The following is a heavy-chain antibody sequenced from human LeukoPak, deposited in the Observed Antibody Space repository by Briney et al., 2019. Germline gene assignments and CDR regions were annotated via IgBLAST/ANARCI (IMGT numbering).Heavy chain of an antibody. CDR1: GGSISSSSYY. CDR3: ARDGAFRDGYTAFDY. V-gene: IGHV4-39*07. D-gene: IGHD5-24*01. Sequence: SETLSLTCTVSGGSISSSSYYWGWIRQPPGKGLEWIGSIYYSGSTYYNPSLKSRVTISVDASKNQFSLKLSSVTAADTAVYYCARDGAFRDGYTAFDYWGQGTLVTVSS. J-gene: IGHJ4*02. CDR2: IYYSGST.